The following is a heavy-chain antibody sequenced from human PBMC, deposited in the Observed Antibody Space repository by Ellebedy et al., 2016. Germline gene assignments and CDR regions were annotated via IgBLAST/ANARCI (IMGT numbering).Heavy chain of an antibody. D-gene: IGHD3-9*01. CDR3: ARTFRYNFDY. CDR2: ISSTGVNI. CDR1: GFTFSDYY. J-gene: IGHJ4*02. Sequence: GGSLRLSXAASGFTFSDYYMSWIRQAPGKGLEWVSDISSTGVNIYYADSVKGRFTISRDNDKNLLFLQMNSLTAEDTAVYYCARTFRYNFDYWGRGTLVTVSS. V-gene: IGHV3-11*01.